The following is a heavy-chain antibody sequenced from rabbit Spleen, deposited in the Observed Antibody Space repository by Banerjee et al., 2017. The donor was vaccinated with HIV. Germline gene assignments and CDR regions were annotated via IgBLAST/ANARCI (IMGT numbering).Heavy chain of an antibody. D-gene: IGHD4-1*01. Sequence: QEQLVESGGGLVQPEGSLTLTCKASGFDFGNNAICWVRQAPGKGPEWIACIVNGDGNTYYASWVNGRFTISRSTSLATVTLQVTSLTAADTATYFCARDLTDAIGWNFGWWGQGTLVTVS. V-gene: IGHV1S47*01. CDR1: GFDFGNNA. CDR2: IVNGDGNT. CDR3: ARDLTDAIGWNFGW. J-gene: IGHJ4*01.